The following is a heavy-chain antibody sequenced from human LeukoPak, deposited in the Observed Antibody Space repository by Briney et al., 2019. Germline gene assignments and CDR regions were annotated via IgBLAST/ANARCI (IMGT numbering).Heavy chain of an antibody. CDR3: ARESYDSSGYYPSGYFDY. J-gene: IGHJ4*02. Sequence: ASVTVSCKASGYTFTSYGISWVRQAPGQGLEWMGWISAYNGNTNYAQKLQGRVTMTTDTSTSTAYMELRSLRSDDTAVYYCARESYDSSGYYPSGYFDYWGQGTLVTVSS. D-gene: IGHD3-22*01. CDR1: GYTFTSYG. CDR2: ISAYNGNT. V-gene: IGHV1-18*01.